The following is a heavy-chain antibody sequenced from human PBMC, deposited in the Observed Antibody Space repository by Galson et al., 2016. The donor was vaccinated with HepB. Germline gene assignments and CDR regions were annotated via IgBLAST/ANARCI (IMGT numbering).Heavy chain of an antibody. CDR3: AKDKRGHSSAWYWYFDY. J-gene: IGHJ4*02. D-gene: IGHD6-13*01. Sequence: SLRLSCAASEFTFSSYGMNWVRQAPGKGLEWVSGMSDSDDIYYAPTVKGRFTISRDNSKNTVYLQLTSLRAEDTAVYYCAKDKRGHSSAWYWYFDYWGPGTLVSVSS. CDR2: MSDSDDI. V-gene: IGHV3-23*01. CDR1: EFTFSSYG.